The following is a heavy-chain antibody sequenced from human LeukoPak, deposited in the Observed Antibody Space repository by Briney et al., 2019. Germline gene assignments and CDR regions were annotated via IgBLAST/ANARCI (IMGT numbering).Heavy chain of an antibody. D-gene: IGHD4-11*01. J-gene: IGHJ4*02. V-gene: IGHV4-59*08. Sequence: PSETLSLTCTVSGGSISSYYWSWIRQPPGKGLEWIGYIYYSGSTNYNPSLKSRVTISVDTSKNQFSLKPSSVTAADTAVYYCARHAQTDYSNYLFDYWGQGTLVTVSS. CDR3: ARHAQTDYSNYLFDY. CDR1: GGSISSYY. CDR2: IYYSGST.